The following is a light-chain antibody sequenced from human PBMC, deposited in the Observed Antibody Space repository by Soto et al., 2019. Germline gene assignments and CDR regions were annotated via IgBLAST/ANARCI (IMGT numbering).Light chain of an antibody. CDR3: QQRSTGPPLS. CDR1: QSVDNY. Sequence: EIGLTQSPYTLSLSPGERATLSCRASQSVDNYLAWYQQRPGQAPRLLLYDASNRASGIPARFSGSGSGTDFTLTISSLEPEDFAVYYCQQRSTGPPLSFGVGTKVESK. V-gene: IGKV3-11*01. CDR2: DAS. J-gene: IGKJ4*01.